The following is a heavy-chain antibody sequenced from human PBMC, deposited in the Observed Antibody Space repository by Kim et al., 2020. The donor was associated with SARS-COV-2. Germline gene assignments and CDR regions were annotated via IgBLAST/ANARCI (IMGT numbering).Heavy chain of an antibody. V-gene: IGHV4-34*01. D-gene: IGHD6-13*01. CDR3: ARGGVAAAGTNY. J-gene: IGHJ4*02. Sequence: NNTPALKSRVTISVDTSKNQFSLKLSSVTAADTAVYYCARGGVAAAGTNYWGQGTLVTVSS.